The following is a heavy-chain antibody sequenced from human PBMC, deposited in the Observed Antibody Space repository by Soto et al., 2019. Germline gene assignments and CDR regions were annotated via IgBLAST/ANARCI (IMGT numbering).Heavy chain of an antibody. J-gene: IGHJ6*02. CDR2: MNPNSGNT. CDR1: GYTFTSYD. Sequence: QVQLVQSGAEVKKPGASVKVSCKASGYTFTSYDINWVRQATGQGLEWMGWMNPNSGNTGYAQKFQGRVTVTRNTSISTAYMELRSLTSDDTAVYYCAREKTYYGMDVWGQGTTVTVSS. CDR3: AREKTYYGMDV. V-gene: IGHV1-8*01.